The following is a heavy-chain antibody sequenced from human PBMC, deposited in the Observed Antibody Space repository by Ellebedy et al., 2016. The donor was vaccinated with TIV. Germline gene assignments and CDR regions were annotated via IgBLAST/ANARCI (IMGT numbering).Heavy chain of an antibody. J-gene: IGHJ2*01. V-gene: IGHV3-33*08. CDR2: IWNDGSTK. D-gene: IGHD4-23*01. Sequence: GESLKISCAASGFTFSDHYMDWVRQAPGKGLEWVALIWNDGSTKYYVDSVKGRFTVSRDNSKNILYLQMSSLGAEDTAMYYCARGYGGTSAYWYFDLWGRGTLVTVSS. CDR3: ARGYGGTSAYWYFDL. CDR1: GFTFSDHY.